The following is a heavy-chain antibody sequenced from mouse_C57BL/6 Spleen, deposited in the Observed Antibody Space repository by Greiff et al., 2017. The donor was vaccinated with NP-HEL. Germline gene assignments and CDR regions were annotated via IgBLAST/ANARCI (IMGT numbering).Heavy chain of an antibody. CDR2: ISSGSSTI. J-gene: IGHJ4*01. Sequence: DVMLVESGGGLVKPGGSLKLSCAASGFTFSDYGMHWVRQAPEKGLEWVAYISSGSSTIYYADTVKGRFTISRDNAKNTLFLQMTSLRSEDTAMYYCARQGTNYAMDYWGQGTSVTVSS. D-gene: IGHD2-14*01. V-gene: IGHV5-17*01. CDR1: GFTFSDYG. CDR3: ARQGTNYAMDY.